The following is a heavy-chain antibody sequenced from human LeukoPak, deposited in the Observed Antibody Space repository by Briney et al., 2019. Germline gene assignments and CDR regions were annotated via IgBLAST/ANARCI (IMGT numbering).Heavy chain of an antibody. V-gene: IGHV3-23*01. CDR1: GFTLSSYA. CDR3: AKAPVTTCRGAFCYPFDY. D-gene: IGHD2-15*01. CDR2: ISDTGNT. J-gene: IGHJ4*02. Sequence: GGSLRLSCAASGFTLSSYAMSWVRQAPGEGLEWVSAISDTGNTYHADSVKGRFTISRDSSKNTLFLQINRLRPEDAAVYYCAKAPVTTCRGAFCYPFDYWGLGTLVTVSS.